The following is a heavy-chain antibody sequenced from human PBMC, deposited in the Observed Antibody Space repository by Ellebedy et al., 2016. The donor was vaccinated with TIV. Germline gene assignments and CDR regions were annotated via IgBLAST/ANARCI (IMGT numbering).Heavy chain of an antibody. CDR2: TYYRSKWNN. CDR1: GDNVSTDIG. D-gene: IGHD3-16*01. CDR3: ARGWFGSGMGV. V-gene: IGHV6-1*01. J-gene: IGHJ6*02. Sequence: SQTLSLTCVISGDNVSTDIGWNWIRQSPSRGIEWLGRTYYRSKWNNDYAVSLKSRITINPDTSKNQFSLQLNSVTPEDTAVYYCARGWFGSGMGVWGQGTTVTVSS.